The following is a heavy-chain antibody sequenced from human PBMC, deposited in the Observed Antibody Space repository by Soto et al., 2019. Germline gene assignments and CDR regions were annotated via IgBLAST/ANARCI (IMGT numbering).Heavy chain of an antibody. CDR2: ISGSGSTI. CDR3: AREVVVFGVIIPTPMDV. D-gene: IGHD3-22*01. V-gene: IGHV3-48*04. Sequence: GGSLRLSCAASGFPFGGYSMHWVRQAPGKGLEWVSYISGSGSTIYYADSVKGRFTISRDNAKDSLYLQMNSLRAEDTAVYYCAREVVVFGVIIPTPMDVWGQGTTVTVSS. J-gene: IGHJ6*02. CDR1: GFPFGGYS.